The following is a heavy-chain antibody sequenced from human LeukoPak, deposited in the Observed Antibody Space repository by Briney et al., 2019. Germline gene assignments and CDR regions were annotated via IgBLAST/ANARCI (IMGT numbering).Heavy chain of an antibody. D-gene: IGHD6-19*01. Sequence: GGSLRLSCAASGFTFSRYWMHWVRQAPGKGLVWVSRINSDGSNTSYADSVKGRFTISRDNAKNTLYLQMSSLRAEDTAVYYCARVDLYARYSSEIFYYYMDVWGKGNTVTVSS. CDR2: INSDGSNT. CDR1: GFTFSRYW. V-gene: IGHV3-74*01. CDR3: ARVDLYARYSSEIFYYYMDV. J-gene: IGHJ6*03.